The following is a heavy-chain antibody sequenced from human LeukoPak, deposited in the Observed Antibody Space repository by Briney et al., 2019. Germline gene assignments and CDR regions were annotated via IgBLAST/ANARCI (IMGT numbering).Heavy chain of an antibody. V-gene: IGHV4-34*01. CDR3: ARGGNCSSTSCYWFDP. CDR1: GGSFSGYY. D-gene: IGHD2-2*01. Sequence: PSETLSLTCAVYGGSFSGYYWSWIRQPPGKGLEWIGEINHSGSTNYNPSLKSRVTISVDTSKNRFSLKLSSVTAADTAVYYCARGGNCSSTSCYWFDPWGQGTLVTVSS. J-gene: IGHJ5*02. CDR2: INHSGST.